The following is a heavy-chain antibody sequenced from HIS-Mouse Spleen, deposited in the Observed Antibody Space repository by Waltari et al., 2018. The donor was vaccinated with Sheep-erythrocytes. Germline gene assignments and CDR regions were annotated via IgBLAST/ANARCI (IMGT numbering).Heavy chain of an antibody. Sequence: EVQLVESGGGLVQPGGSLRLSCAASGFTFSSYWMNWVRQAPGKGLVWAYLMNSDGSSTSYADSVKDRFTISRDNAKNTLYLQMNSLRAEDTAVYYCARALSFDYWGQGTLVTVSS. J-gene: IGHJ4*02. CDR3: ARALSFDY. D-gene: IGHD3-10*01. CDR2: MNSDGSST. CDR1: GFTFSSYW. V-gene: IGHV3-74*01.